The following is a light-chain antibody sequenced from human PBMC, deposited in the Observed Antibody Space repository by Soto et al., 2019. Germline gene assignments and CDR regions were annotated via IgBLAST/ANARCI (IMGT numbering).Light chain of an antibody. CDR1: QTISGS. Sequence: DIQMTQSPSSLSASVGDRVTITCRSSQTISGSLNWYQQKPGKPPKLLIYGASSLQSGDPSRFSGSGSGTDFSLTISSLQPEDFASYYCPQGSNTLYTFGQGTKLEIK. V-gene: IGKV1-39*01. CDR3: PQGSNTLYT. CDR2: GAS. J-gene: IGKJ2*01.